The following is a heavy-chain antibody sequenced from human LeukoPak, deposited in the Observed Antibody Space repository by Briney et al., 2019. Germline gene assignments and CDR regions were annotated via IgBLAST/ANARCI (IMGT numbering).Heavy chain of an antibody. CDR3: ARDRWELSSIDY. Sequence: GGFLRLSCAASGFTFSSYSMNWVRQAPGKGLEWVSSISSSSSYIYYADSVKGRFTISRDNAKNSLYLQMNSLRAEDTAVYYCARDRWELSSIDYWGQGTLVTVSS. V-gene: IGHV3-21*01. CDR1: GFTFSSYS. CDR2: ISSSSSYI. J-gene: IGHJ4*02. D-gene: IGHD1-26*01.